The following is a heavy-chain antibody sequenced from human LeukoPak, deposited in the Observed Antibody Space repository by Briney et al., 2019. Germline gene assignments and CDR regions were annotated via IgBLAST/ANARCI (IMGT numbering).Heavy chain of an antibody. CDR1: GFTFSSYD. D-gene: IGHD2-2*01. CDR2: ISSSGTTI. Sequence: GGSLRLSCAASGFTFSSYDMNGVRQAPGKGLQWVSDISSSGTTICYADSVKGRFTISRDNAKNSLYLRMNSLGAEDTAVYYCARKYCRTTSCLFDNWGQGTLVTVSS. CDR3: ARKYCRTTSCLFDN. V-gene: IGHV3-48*03. J-gene: IGHJ4*02.